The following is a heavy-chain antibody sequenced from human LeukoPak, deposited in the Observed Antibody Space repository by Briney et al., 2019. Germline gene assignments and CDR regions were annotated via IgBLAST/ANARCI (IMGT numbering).Heavy chain of an antibody. CDR2: VSASGANT. CDR1: GFTFTNYA. Sequence: PGGSLRLSCTASGFTFTNYAMSWVRQAAGKGLEWVSTVSASGANTYYADSVKGRFTISRDNSRNTLFLQMNSLRAEDTALYYCAKDRSSSGDYYYYYGMDVWGQGTTVNVSS. CDR3: AKDRSSSGDYYYYYGMDV. V-gene: IGHV3-23*01. D-gene: IGHD3-22*01. J-gene: IGHJ6*02.